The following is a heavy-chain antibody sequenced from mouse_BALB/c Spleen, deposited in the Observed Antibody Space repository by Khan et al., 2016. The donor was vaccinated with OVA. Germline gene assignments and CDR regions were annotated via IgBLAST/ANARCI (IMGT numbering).Heavy chain of an antibody. Sequence: VQLQQSGPELVKPGASVKISCKASGYSFTGYFMNWVMQSHGKSLEWIGRINPHIGETFYNQKFKGKATLTVDESSSTAHMALRSLASEDSAVYSCARIYRSDFDYWGQGTTLTVSS. CDR3: ARIYRSDFDY. CDR2: INPHIGET. D-gene: IGHD1-1*01. CDR1: GYSFTGYF. V-gene: IGHV1-20*02. J-gene: IGHJ2*01.